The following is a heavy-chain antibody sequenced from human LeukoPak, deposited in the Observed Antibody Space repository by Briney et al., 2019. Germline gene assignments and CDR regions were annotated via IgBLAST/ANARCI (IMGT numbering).Heavy chain of an antibody. V-gene: IGHV4-59*12. D-gene: IGHD3-10*01. CDR1: CDAIRIYY. CDR2: IYYSGST. CDR3: ARGFRDASGSHYSPFDL. J-gene: IGHJ4*02. Sequence: SETLSLMCTVSCDAIRIYYWSCLRHPPGKGLEWIVYIYYSGSTDYNPSLKSRVTISVDTSKSQFSLKLSSVTAADTAVYYCARGFRDASGSHYSPFDLWGQETLVTVSS.